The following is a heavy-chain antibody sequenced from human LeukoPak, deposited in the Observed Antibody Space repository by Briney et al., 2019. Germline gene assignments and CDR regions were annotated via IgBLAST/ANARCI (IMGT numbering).Heavy chain of an antibody. J-gene: IGHJ6*02. V-gene: IGHV4-59*08. Sequence: SETLSLTCTVSGGSISNYYWSWIRQPPGKGLEWIGYIYYSGSTNYNPSLKSRVTISVDTSKNQFSLKLSSVTAADTAVYYCARHRWAPLVGDAWGQGTTVTVSS. D-gene: IGHD2-2*01. CDR1: GGSISNYY. CDR2: IYYSGST. CDR3: ARHRWAPLVGDA.